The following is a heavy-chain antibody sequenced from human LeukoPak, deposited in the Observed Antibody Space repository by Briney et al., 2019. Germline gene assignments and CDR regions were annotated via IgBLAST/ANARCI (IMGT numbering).Heavy chain of an antibody. V-gene: IGHV1-8*01. Sequence: VASVKVSCKASGYTFTSYDINWVRQATGQGLEWMGWMNPNSGNTGYAQKFQGRVTMTRNTSISTAYMELSSLRSEDTAVYYCARLFGGGSWSYYYYYGMDVWGQGTTVTVSS. CDR1: GYTFTSYD. CDR3: ARLFGGGSWSYYYYYGMDV. CDR2: MNPNSGNT. J-gene: IGHJ6*02. D-gene: IGHD2-15*01.